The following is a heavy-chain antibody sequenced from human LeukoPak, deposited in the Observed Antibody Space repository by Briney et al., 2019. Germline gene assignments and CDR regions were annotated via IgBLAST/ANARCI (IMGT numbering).Heavy chain of an antibody. V-gene: IGHV1-18*01. CDR2: ISASNGNT. CDR3: ARDHSNWNYAPDF. CDR1: GYTFTRCG. Sequence: GASVKVSCKASGYTFTRCGISWVRQAPGQGLQWLGWISASNGNTNYAQKFRDRVTMSTDTSTGTAYLDVRSLTSDDTAVYYCARDHSNWNYAPDFWGHGTLVIVSS. D-gene: IGHD1-7*01. J-gene: IGHJ5*01.